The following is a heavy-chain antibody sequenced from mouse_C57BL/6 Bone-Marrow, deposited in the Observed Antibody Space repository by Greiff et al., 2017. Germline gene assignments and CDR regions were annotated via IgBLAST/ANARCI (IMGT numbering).Heavy chain of an antibody. Sequence: EVMLVESGEGLVKPGGSLKLSCPASGFTFSSYAMSWVRQTPEKRLEWVAYISSGGDYIYYADTVKGRFTISRDNARNTLYLQMSSLKSEDTAMYYCTRGLVAHFDYWGQGTTLTVSS. CDR2: ISSGGDYI. CDR1: GFTFSSYA. J-gene: IGHJ2*01. V-gene: IGHV5S21*01. D-gene: IGHD1-1*01. CDR3: TRGLVAHFDY.